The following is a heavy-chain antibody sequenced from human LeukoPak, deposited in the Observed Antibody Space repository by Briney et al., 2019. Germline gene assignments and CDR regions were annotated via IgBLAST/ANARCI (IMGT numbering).Heavy chain of an antibody. V-gene: IGHV1-18*01. Sequence: ASVKVSCKASGYTFTSYGISWVRQAPGQGLEWMGWISAYNGNTNYAQKLQGRVTMTTDTSTSTAYMELRSLRSDDTAVYYCARVSSVVVPAARTNWFDPWGQGTLVTVSS. CDR2: ISAYNGNT. CDR3: ARVSSVVVPAARTNWFDP. D-gene: IGHD2-2*01. J-gene: IGHJ5*02. CDR1: GYTFTSYG.